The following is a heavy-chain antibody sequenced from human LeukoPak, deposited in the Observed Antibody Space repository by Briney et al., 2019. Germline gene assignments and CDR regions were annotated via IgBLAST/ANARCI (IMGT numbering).Heavy chain of an antibody. CDR3: ARDYDFWSGYIDN. D-gene: IGHD3-3*01. J-gene: IGHJ4*02. Sequence: GGSLRLSCAASRFTFSSSTMNWVRQAPGKGLEWVSWISSSSSTIYYADSVKGRFTISRDNAKNSLYLQMNSLTAEDTAVYYCARDYDFWSGYIDNWGQGTLVTVSS. V-gene: IGHV3-48*04. CDR2: ISSSSSTI. CDR1: RFTFSSST.